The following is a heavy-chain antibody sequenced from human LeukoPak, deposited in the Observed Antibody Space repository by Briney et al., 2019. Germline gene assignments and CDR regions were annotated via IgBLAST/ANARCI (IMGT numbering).Heavy chain of an antibody. V-gene: IGHV4-59*01. CDR3: ARAPVVPAAMGFDY. D-gene: IGHD2-2*01. CDR1: GGSISSYY. J-gene: IGHJ4*02. Sequence: SETLSLTCTVSGGSISSYYWSWIRQPPGKGLEWIGYVYYSGSTNYNPSLKSRVTISVDTSKNQFSLKLSSVTAADTAVYYCARAPVVPAAMGFDYWGQGTLVTVSS. CDR2: VYYSGST.